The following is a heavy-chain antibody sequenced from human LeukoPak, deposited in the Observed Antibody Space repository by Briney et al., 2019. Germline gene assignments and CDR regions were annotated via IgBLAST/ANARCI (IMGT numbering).Heavy chain of an antibody. J-gene: IGHJ4*02. CDR2: ISYSGST. CDR3: ARSYGSGSYFDY. D-gene: IGHD3-10*01. Sequence: SETLSLTCTVSGVSISSSNSYWGWIRQPPGKGLEWIGYISYSGSTNYIPSLKSRVTISVDTSKNQFSLKLSSVTAADTAVYYCARSYGSGSYFDYWGQGTLVTVSS. CDR1: GVSISSSNSY. V-gene: IGHV4-61*05.